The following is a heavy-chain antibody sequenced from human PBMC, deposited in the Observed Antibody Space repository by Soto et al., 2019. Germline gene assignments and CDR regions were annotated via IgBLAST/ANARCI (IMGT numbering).Heavy chain of an antibody. J-gene: IGHJ4*02. CDR1: GFSFSDYY. CDR3: ARRIWNTRMRY. CDR2: ISSSGSTI. Sequence: GGSVRLSCAASGFSFSDYYMSWIRQAPGKGLEWVSYISSSGSTIYYADSVKGRFTISRDNAKNSLYLQMNSLRAEDTAVYYCARRIWNTRMRYWGQGTPLTVSS. V-gene: IGHV3-11*01. D-gene: IGHD1-1*01.